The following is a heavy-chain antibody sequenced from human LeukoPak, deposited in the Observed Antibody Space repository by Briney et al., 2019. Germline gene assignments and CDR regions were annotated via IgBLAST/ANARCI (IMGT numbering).Heavy chain of an antibody. Sequence: SETLSLTCAVYGGSFSGYYWSWIRQPPGKGLEWIGGINHSGSTNYNPSLKSRVTISVDTSKNQFSLKLSSVTAADTAVYYCARGGIFYYDILTGYYQKNWFDPWGQGTLVTVSS. CDR2: INHSGST. CDR3: ARGGIFYYDILTGYYQKNWFDP. D-gene: IGHD3-9*01. CDR1: GGSFSGYY. V-gene: IGHV4-34*01. J-gene: IGHJ5*02.